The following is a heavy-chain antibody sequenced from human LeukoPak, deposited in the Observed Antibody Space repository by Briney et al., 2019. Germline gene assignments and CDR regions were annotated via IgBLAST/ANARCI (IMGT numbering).Heavy chain of an antibody. Sequence: GASVKVSCKASGGTFSSYAISWVRQAPGQGLEWMGGIIPIFGTANYAQKFQGRVTITTDESTSTAYTELSSLRSEDTAVYYCAREGGGVWGLGNWFDPWGQGTLVTVSS. CDR3: AREGGGVWGLGNWFDP. J-gene: IGHJ5*02. D-gene: IGHD3-16*01. CDR2: IIPIFGTA. V-gene: IGHV1-69*05. CDR1: GGTFSSYA.